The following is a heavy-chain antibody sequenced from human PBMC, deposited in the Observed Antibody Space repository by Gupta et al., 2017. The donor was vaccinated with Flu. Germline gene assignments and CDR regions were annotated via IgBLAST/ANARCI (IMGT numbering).Heavy chain of an antibody. CDR3: ARGRFGYCSGSSCYPFDY. J-gene: IGHJ4*02. V-gene: IGHV4-34*01. CDR1: GGSFSDYY. D-gene: IGHD2-15*01. Sequence: QVQLQQWGAGLLKPSESLSLPCAVYGGSFSDYYWSWIRQPPGKGLEWIGEVSHSGNTNYNPSIKSRVTISVATSKNQFSLKLSSVTAADTAVYYCARGRFGYCSGSSCYPFDYWGQGTLVTVSS. CDR2: VSHSGNT.